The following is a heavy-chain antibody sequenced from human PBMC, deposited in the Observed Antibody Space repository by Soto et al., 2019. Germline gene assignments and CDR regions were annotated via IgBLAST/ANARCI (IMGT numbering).Heavy chain of an antibody. V-gene: IGHV4-31*03. D-gene: IGHD2-8*02. Sequence: PSETLSLTCTVSGGPFSRGGYYWSWIRQHPGKGLECIGYIFYTGSTYYNPTLKSRVTMSVDTSKSQFSLNLSSVTAADTAVYYCARGGGVYLFDYWGQGSLVTGSS. CDR1: GGPFSRGGYY. CDR3: ARGGGVYLFDY. CDR2: IFYTGST. J-gene: IGHJ4*02.